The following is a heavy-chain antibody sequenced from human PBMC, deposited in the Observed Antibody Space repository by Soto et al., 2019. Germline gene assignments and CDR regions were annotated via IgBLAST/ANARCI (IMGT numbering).Heavy chain of an antibody. D-gene: IGHD2-15*01. V-gene: IGHV1-69*02. CDR2: IIPILGIA. J-gene: IGHJ4*02. CDR3: ASTGVVAARTGY. CDR1: GGTFSSYT. Sequence: QVQLVQSGAEVKKPGSSVKVSCKASGGTFSSYTISWVRQAPGQGLEWMGRIIPILGIANYAQKFQGRVTITADKSTSTAYMELSSLRSEDTAVYYYASTGVVAARTGYWGQGTLVTVSS.